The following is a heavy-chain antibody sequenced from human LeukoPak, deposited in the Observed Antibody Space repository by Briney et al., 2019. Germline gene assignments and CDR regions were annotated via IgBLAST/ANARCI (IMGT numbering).Heavy chain of an antibody. CDR3: ARGRAQYYYDSSGYYYFDY. V-gene: IGHV3-48*02. Sequence: GGFLRLSCAASGFTFSSYSMNWVSQAPGKGLEWVSYISSSSSTIYYADSVKGRFTISRDNAKNSLYLQMNSLRDEDTAVYYCARGRAQYYYDSSGYYYFDYWGQGTLVTVSS. CDR1: GFTFSSYS. CDR2: ISSSSSTI. J-gene: IGHJ4*02. D-gene: IGHD3-22*01.